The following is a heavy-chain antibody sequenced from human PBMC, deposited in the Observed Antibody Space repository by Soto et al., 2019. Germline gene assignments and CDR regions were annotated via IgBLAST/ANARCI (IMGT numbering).Heavy chain of an antibody. Sequence: GASVKVSCKASGGTFSSYAISWVRQAPGQGLEWMGGIIPIFGTANYAQKFQGRVTITADESTSTAYMELSSLRSEDTAVYYCARGAYYYDSSGYYLAYWGRGTLVTVSS. CDR3: ARGAYYYDSSGYYLAY. CDR1: GGTFSSYA. J-gene: IGHJ4*02. D-gene: IGHD3-22*01. CDR2: IIPIFGTA. V-gene: IGHV1-69*13.